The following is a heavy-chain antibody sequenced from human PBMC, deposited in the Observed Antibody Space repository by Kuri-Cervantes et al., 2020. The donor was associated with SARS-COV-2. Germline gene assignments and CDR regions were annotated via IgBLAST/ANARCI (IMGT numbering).Heavy chain of an antibody. D-gene: IGHD3-22*01. CDR3: ARGLWNGYYYVS. CDR2: IIPIFGTA. J-gene: IGHJ4*02. CDR1: GGNFNTYA. V-gene: IGHV1-69*13. Sequence: SVKVSCKASGGNFNTYAITWVRQAPGKGFDWMGGIIPIFGTANYAQKFVGRVTVTADESTSTAYMELSSLRSEDTAVYYCARGLWNGYYYVSWGQGTLVTVSS.